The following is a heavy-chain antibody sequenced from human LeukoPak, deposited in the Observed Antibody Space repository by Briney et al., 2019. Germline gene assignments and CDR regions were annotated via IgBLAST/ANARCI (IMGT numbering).Heavy chain of an antibody. J-gene: IGHJ4*02. CDR1: GFTLSSHS. V-gene: IGHV3-21*01. CDR3: ARAAENYGGRFDS. Sequence: PGGSLRLSCVASGFTLSSHSMNWVRQAPGKGVEWVSSISSSSRYIYYADSVKGRFTISRDNAKNSLYLQMNSLRAEDTAVYYCARAAENYGGRFDSWGQGTLVTVSS. CDR2: ISSSSRYI. D-gene: IGHD3-16*01.